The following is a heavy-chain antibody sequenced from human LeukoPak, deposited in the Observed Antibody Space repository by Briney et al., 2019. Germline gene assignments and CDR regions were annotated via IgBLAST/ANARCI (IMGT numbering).Heavy chain of an antibody. D-gene: IGHD3-3*02. Sequence: PSETLSLTCTVSGGSISSSSYYWGWIRQPPGKGLEWIGSIYYSGSTNYNPSLKSRVTISVDTSKNQFSLKLSSVTAADTAVYYCARAVIPSIFGVVIWFDPWGQGTLVTVSS. J-gene: IGHJ5*02. CDR1: GGSISSSSYY. V-gene: IGHV4-39*07. CDR2: IYYSGST. CDR3: ARAVIPSIFGVVIWFDP.